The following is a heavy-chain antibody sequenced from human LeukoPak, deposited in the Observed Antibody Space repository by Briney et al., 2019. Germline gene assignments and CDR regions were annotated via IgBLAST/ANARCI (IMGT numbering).Heavy chain of an antibody. CDR1: GYTFTAYY. CDR2: SNPNSGGA. V-gene: IGHV1-2*06. CDR3: ARALEYGSSHTSFY. J-gene: IGHJ4*02. Sequence: GPSVTVSCKASGYTFTAYYMHWVRQPPGQGLGWMERSNPNSGGANYAQKFQGRVSMTRDTSISTAYMELSRLRSDDTAVYYCARALEYGSSHTSFYWGQGTLVTVSS. D-gene: IGHD6-6*01.